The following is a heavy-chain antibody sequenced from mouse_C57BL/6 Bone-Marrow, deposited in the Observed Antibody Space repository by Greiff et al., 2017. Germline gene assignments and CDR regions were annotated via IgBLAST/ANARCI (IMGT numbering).Heavy chain of an antibody. D-gene: IGHD1-1*01. V-gene: IGHV1-7*01. J-gene: IGHJ3*01. CDR2: INPSSGYT. CDR1: GYTFTSYW. CDR3: LTTVVAH. Sequence: VQLQQSGAELAKPGASVKLSCKASGYTFTSYWMHWVKQRPGQGLEWIGYINPSSGYTKYNQKFKDKATLTADQSSSPAYMQLSSLTYEDSAVYYCLTTVVAHWGQGTLVTVSA.